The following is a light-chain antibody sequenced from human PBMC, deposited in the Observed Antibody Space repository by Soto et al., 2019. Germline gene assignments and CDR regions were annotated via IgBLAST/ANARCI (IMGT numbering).Light chain of an antibody. CDR2: GAS. V-gene: IGKV3-20*01. J-gene: IGKJ1*01. CDR3: QQYGSSPRT. Sequence: ETVLTQSPGTRSLSPGERATLSCRASQSVSSSYLAWYQQKPGQAPRLLIYGASSRATGIPDRFSGSGSGTDFTLTISRLEPEDFAVYYCQQYGSSPRTFGQGTKVEIK. CDR1: QSVSSSY.